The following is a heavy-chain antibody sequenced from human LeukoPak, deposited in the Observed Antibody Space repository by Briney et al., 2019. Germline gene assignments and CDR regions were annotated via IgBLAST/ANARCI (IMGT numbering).Heavy chain of an antibody. D-gene: IGHD6-13*01. CDR2: IYYSGST. CDR3: ARADSSSWKTHDY. J-gene: IGHJ4*02. Sequence: SETLSLTCTVSGGSISSSSYYWGWIRQPPGKGLEWIGSIYYSGSTNYNPSLKSRVTISVDTSKNQFSLKLSSVTAADTAVYYCARADSSSWKTHDYWGQGTLVTVSS. CDR1: GGSISSSSYY. V-gene: IGHV4-39*07.